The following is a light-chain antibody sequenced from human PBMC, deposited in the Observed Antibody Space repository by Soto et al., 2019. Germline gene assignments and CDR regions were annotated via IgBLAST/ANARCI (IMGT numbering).Light chain of an antibody. Sequence: EVVLTQSPGTLSLSPGERATLSCRASQSVSSSYLAWYQQKPGQAPRLLIYGASSRATGIPDRFSGSGSGTEFTLTISSLQPDDFATYYCQQYTTSSRTFGQGTKVDI. CDR2: GAS. V-gene: IGKV3-20*01. CDR3: QQYTTSSRT. J-gene: IGKJ1*01. CDR1: QSVSSSY.